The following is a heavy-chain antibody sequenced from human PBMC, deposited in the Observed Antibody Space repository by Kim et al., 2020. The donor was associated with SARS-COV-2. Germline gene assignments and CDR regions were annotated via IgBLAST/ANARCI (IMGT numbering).Heavy chain of an antibody. CDR1: GGSISSSSYY. CDR3: AKSTGITMIVVVINDACDI. Sequence: SETLSLTCTVSGGSISSSSYYWGWIRQPPGKGLEWIGSIYYSGSTYYNPSLKSRVTISVDTSKNQFSLKLSPVTAAGTAVYYCAKSTGITMIVVVINDACDIWGRGTMVTVSS. V-gene: IGHV4-39*07. D-gene: IGHD3-22*01. J-gene: IGHJ3*02. CDR2: IYYSGST.